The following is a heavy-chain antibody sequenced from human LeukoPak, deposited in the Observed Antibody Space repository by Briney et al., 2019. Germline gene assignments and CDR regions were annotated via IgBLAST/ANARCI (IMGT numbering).Heavy chain of an antibody. V-gene: IGHV3-30*04. CDR2: ISYDGSNK. CDR1: GSTFSSYA. D-gene: IGHD6-13*01. Sequence: GGSLRLSCAASGSTFSSYAMHWVRQAPGKGLEWVAVISYDGSNKYYADSVKGRFTISRDNSKNTLYLQMNSLRAEDTAVYYCARDGYSSSWYPNWFDPWGQGTLVTVSS. CDR3: ARDGYSSSWYPNWFDP. J-gene: IGHJ5*02.